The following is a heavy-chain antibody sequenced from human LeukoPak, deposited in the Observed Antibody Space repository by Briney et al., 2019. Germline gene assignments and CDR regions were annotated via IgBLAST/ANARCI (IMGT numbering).Heavy chain of an antibody. CDR2: IYYSGST. J-gene: IGHJ6*03. Sequence: PSETLSLTCIVSGGSISSYYWYWIRQPPGKGLEWIGYIYYSGSTNYDPSLKSRVTISVDTSKNQFSLKLSSVTAADTAVYYCARRVQAVGGYYYYYLDVWGKGTTVTVSS. CDR3: ARRVQAVGGYYYYYLDV. CDR1: GGSISSYY. V-gene: IGHV4-59*01. D-gene: IGHD4-23*01.